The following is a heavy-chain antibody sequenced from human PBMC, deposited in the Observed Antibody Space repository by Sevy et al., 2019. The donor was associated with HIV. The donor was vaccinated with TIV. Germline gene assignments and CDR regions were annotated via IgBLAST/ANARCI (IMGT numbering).Heavy chain of an antibody. D-gene: IGHD4-17*01. J-gene: IGHJ5*02. V-gene: IGHV3-33*08. CDR1: GFPFTNHG. CDR2: MWFDGSNK. CDR3: ARDRESYDHGEYGPTSAPDL. Sequence: GGSLRLSCEASGFPFTNHGVHWVRQAPGKGLAWVALMWFDGSNKYYADCVKGRFTVSRDDSKNTLYLQMNSLRADDTAIYYCARDRESYDHGEYGPTSAPDLWGQGTLVTVSS.